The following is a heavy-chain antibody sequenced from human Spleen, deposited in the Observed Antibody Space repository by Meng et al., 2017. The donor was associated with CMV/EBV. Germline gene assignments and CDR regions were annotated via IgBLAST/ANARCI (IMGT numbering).Heavy chain of an antibody. D-gene: IGHD3-16*01. CDR3: APHYV. J-gene: IGHJ4*02. Sequence: GESLKISCAASGFTVSSNYVIWVRQAPGKGLEWVGRIKSKSDGGTSDSVASVKGRFTISRDDSKNTVYLQINSLRAEDTAVYYCAPHYVWGQGTLVTVSS. CDR2: IKSKSDGGTS. V-gene: IGHV3-15*01. CDR1: GFTVSSNY.